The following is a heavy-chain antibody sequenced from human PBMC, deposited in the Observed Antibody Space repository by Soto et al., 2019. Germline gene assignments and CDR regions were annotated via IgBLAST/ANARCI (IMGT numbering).Heavy chain of an antibody. J-gene: IGHJ2*01. D-gene: IGHD3-9*01. Sequence: QVQLQESGPGLVKPSQTLSLTCTVSGGSISSGGYYWSWIRQHPGKGLEWIGYIYYSGSTYYNPSLKSRVTISVDTSKNQFSLKLSSVTAADTAVYYCARGVKEGTSQPVLRYFDQPGGWYFDLWGRGTLVTVSS. V-gene: IGHV4-31*03. CDR3: ARGVKEGTSQPVLRYFDQPGGWYFDL. CDR1: GGSISSGGYY. CDR2: IYYSGST.